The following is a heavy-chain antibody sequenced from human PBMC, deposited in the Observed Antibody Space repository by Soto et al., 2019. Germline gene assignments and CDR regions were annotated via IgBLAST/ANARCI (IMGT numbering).Heavy chain of an antibody. CDR3: AKDISLDTSAYNY. V-gene: IGHV3-23*01. J-gene: IGHJ4*02. CDR2: LSGDGTTT. Sequence: EVQLLESGGGLVQPGGSLRISCAASGFTFNRYGMSWVRQAPGTGLEWVSALSGDGTTTYYADSVQGRFTISRDSSKNTLYLQMISLGTEDTAVYYCAKDISLDTSAYNYGGQGTLVTVSS. D-gene: IGHD3-22*01. CDR1: GFTFNRYG.